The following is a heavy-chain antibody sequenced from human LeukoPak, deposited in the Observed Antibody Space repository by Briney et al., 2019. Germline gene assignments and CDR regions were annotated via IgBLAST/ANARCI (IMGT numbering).Heavy chain of an antibody. CDR2: ISSSSSYI. J-gene: IGHJ4*02. D-gene: IGHD1-26*01. CDR1: GFTFSSYS. V-gene: IGHV3-21*01. Sequence: GGSLRLSCAASGFTFSSYSMNWVRQAPGKGLEWVSSISSSSSYIYYADSVKGRFTISRDNAKNSLYLQMNSLRAEDTAVYYCAREGGDSGSYRSPWGFDYWGQGTLVTVSS. CDR3: AREGGDSGSYRSPWGFDY.